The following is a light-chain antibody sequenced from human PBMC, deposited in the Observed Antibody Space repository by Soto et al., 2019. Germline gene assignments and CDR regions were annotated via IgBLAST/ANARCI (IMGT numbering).Light chain of an antibody. V-gene: IGKV1-5*03. CDR3: QQYDSYWT. CDR1: QSISSW. Sequence: DIQMTQSPSTLSASVGDRVTITCRASQSISSWLARYQQKPGKAPKLLIYKASSLQSGVPSRFSGSGSGTEFTLTISSLQPDDFATYYCQQYDSYWTFGQGNKV. J-gene: IGKJ1*01. CDR2: KAS.